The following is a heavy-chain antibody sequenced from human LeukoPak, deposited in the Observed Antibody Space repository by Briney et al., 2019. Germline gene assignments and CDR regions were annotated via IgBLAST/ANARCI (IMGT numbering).Heavy chain of an antibody. CDR3: GRHVSSGWDYYSGLDV. J-gene: IGHJ6*02. D-gene: IGHD6-19*01. Sequence: SETLSLTCKVSGGPIGSSGFYWGWIRQPPGKGLEWIGSIYYPESTHYNPSLKSRVTISVDTSKSQFSLTLSSVTATDTAVYYCGRHVSSGWDYYSGLDVWGRGTTVTVSS. V-gene: IGHV4-39*01. CDR1: GGPIGSSGFY. CDR2: IYYPEST.